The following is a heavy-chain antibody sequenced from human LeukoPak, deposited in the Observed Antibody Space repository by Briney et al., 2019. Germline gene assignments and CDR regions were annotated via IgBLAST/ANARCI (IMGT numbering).Heavy chain of an antibody. J-gene: IGHJ4*02. Sequence: GGSLRLSCAASGFTFSSYSMNWVRQAPGKGLEWVSVIYSGGTTYYADSVKGRFTISRDNSKNTLYLQMNSLRAEDTAVYYCARGLVGAYFDYWGQGTLVTVSS. V-gene: IGHV3-53*01. CDR2: IYSGGTT. CDR1: GFTFSSYS. CDR3: ARGLVGAYFDY. D-gene: IGHD1-26*01.